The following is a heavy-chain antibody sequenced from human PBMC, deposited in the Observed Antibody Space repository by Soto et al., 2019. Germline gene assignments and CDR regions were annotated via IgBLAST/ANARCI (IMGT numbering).Heavy chain of an antibody. V-gene: IGHV3-9*01. CDR2: ISWNSGSI. CDR3: AKDIGSSWFEDSYMDV. D-gene: IGHD6-13*01. Sequence: GGSLRLSCAASGFTFDDYAMHWVRQVPGKGLEWVSGISWNSGSIGYADSVKGRFTISRDNAKNSLYLQMNSLRAEDTALYYCAKDIGSSWFEDSYMDVWGKGTTVTVSS. CDR1: GFTFDDYA. J-gene: IGHJ6*03.